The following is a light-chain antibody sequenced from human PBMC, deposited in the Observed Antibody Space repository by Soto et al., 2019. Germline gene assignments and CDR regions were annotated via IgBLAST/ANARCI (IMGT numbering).Light chain of an antibody. V-gene: IGKV2-28*01. J-gene: IGKJ4*01. CDR2: LAS. CDR1: QGLLHSNGYNY. CDR3: MQLLHPPLT. Sequence: DVVMTQSPLSLPVTPGEPASISCRSSQGLLHSNGYNYLAWFLQKAGQSPQLLIYLASSRASGVPDRFSGSGSGTDFTLEISSVEAEDVGVYYCMQLLHPPLTFGGGTKVDIK.